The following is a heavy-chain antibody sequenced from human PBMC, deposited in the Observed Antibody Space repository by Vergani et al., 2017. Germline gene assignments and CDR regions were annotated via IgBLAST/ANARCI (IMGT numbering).Heavy chain of an antibody. CDR1: GFTVSSNY. CDR2: IYSGGST. J-gene: IGHJ4*02. CDR3: ARAPHHSGSYLPYDY. Sequence: EVQLVESGGGLIQPGGSLRLSCAASGFTVSSNYMGWVRQAPGKGLEWVSVIYSGGSTYYADSVKGRFTISRDNSKNTLYLQMNSLRAEDTAVYYCARAPHHSGSYLPYDYWGQGTLVTVSS. D-gene: IGHD1-26*01. V-gene: IGHV3-53*01.